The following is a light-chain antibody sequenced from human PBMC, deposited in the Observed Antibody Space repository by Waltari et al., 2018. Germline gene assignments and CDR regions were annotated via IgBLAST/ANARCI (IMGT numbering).Light chain of an antibody. CDR1: QSFTNK. J-gene: IGKJ2*01. CDR2: QPS. CDR3: QQYNSESPYT. Sequence: DIQMTQSPSTLSASVGDRVTISCWASQSFTNKLAWYQQKPGKAPKLLISQPSSLESGVPPRFSGSGSGTGFTLTIHSLQPDDFATYYCQQYNSESPYTVCQGTKLEIK. V-gene: IGKV1-5*03.